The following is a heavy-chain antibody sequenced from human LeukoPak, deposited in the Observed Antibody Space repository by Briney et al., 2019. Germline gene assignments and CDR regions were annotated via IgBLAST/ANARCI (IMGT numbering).Heavy chain of an antibody. J-gene: IGHJ4*02. CDR2: ISSSTTSRTYI. D-gene: IGHD3-22*01. CDR3: ARVRYGGSGYYSIFDY. V-gene: IGHV3-21*01. Sequence: PGGSLRLSCAVSGFTFSSYSMNWVRQAPGKGLEWVSSISSSTTSRTYIYYADSVKGRFTISRDNAKNSLYLQMNSLRAEDTAVYYCARVRYGGSGYYSIFDYWGQGTLVTVSS. CDR1: GFTFSSYS.